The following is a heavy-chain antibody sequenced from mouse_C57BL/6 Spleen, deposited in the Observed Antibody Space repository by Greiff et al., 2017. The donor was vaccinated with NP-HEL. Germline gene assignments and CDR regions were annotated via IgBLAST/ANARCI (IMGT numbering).Heavy chain of an antibody. J-gene: IGHJ3*01. CDR2: IRSKSNNYAT. CDR1: GFSFNTYA. V-gene: IGHV10-1*01. D-gene: IGHD1-1*01. CDR3: VRQGYYGSSSFAY. Sequence: EVNVVESGGGLVQPKGSLKLSCAASGFSFNTYAMNWVRQAPGKGLEWVARIRSKSNNYATYYADSVKDRFTISRDDSESMLYLQMNNLKTEDTAMYYCVRQGYYGSSSFAYWGQGTLVTVSA.